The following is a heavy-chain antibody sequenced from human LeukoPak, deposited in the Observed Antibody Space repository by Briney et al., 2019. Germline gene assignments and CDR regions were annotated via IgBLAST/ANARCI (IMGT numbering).Heavy chain of an antibody. CDR3: AREGVANWFDP. D-gene: IGHD3-3*01. V-gene: IGHV3-48*03. J-gene: IGHJ5*02. CDR1: GFTFSSYE. CDR2: ISRSGSTI. Sequence: GGSLRLSCAASGFTFSSYEMNWVRQAPGKGLEWVSYISRSGSTIYYADSVKGRFTISRDNAKNSLYLQMNSLRAEDTAVYYCAREGVANWFDPWGQGTLVTVSS.